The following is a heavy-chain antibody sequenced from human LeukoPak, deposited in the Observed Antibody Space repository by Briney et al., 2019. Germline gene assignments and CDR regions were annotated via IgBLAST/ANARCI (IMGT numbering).Heavy chain of an antibody. D-gene: IGHD6-19*01. V-gene: IGHV3-48*01. J-gene: IGHJ4*02. CDR2: IRGGSSDI. CDR3: AKALPVAGGGWYFDY. CDR1: GFTFSSSS. Sequence: GGSLRLSCAASGFTFSSSSMNWVRQAPGKGLEWVSYIRGGSSDIYYADSVKGRFTISRDNSKNTLYLQMNSLRAEDTAVYYCAKALPVAGGGWYFDYWGQGTLVTVSS.